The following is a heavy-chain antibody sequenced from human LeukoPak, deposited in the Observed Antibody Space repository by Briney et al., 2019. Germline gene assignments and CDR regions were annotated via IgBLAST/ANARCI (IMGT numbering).Heavy chain of an antibody. D-gene: IGHD2-8*02. Sequence: ASVKVSCKASGYTFTSYGISWVRQAPGQGLEWMGWVSAYNGNTNYAHKLQGRVTMTTDTSTSTAYMELRSLRSDDTAVYYCATPLGYCTGDNCPYDAFGVWGQGTLVTVSS. J-gene: IGHJ3*01. CDR3: ATPLGYCTGDNCPYDAFGV. CDR1: GYTFTSYG. CDR2: VSAYNGNT. V-gene: IGHV1-18*01.